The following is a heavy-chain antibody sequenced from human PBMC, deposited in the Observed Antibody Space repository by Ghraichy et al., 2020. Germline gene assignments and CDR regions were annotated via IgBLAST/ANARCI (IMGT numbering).Heavy chain of an antibody. D-gene: IGHD3-3*01. Sequence: ASVKVSCKASGYTFTSYDINWVRQATGQGLEWMGWMNPNSGNTGYAQKFQGRVTMTRNTSISTAYMELSSLRSEDTAVYYCARGRTSIPYYDFWSGYYRESFPLDYWGQGTLVTVSS. CDR1: GYTFTSYD. CDR2: MNPNSGNT. CDR3: ARGRTSIPYYDFWSGYYRESFPLDY. V-gene: IGHV1-8*01. J-gene: IGHJ4*02.